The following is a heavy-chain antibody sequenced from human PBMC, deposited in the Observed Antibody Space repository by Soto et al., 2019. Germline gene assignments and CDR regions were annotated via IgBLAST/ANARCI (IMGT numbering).Heavy chain of an antibody. Sequence: QVQLVQSGAEVKEPGSSVKVSCKASGGTFSSYAISWVRQAPGQGLEWMGGIIPIFGTKNYAQKFQGRITITADESTSTANGELSSLRFGNRAVYYGESTIAPEKLRICSGPWGKETLFPFTT. CDR3: ESTIAPEKLRICSGP. V-gene: IGHV1-69*01. J-gene: IGHJ5*02. D-gene: IGHD3-16*01. CDR1: GGTFSSYA. CDR2: IIPIFGTK.